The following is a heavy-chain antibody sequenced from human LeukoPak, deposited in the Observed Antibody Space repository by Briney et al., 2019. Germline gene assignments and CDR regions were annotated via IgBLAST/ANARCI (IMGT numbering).Heavy chain of an antibody. CDR1: GSTFRSSA. CDR3: AKDHVSSGWYGYFDY. CDR2: ISGSGDST. V-gene: IGHV3-23*01. J-gene: IGHJ4*02. D-gene: IGHD6-19*01. Sequence: PGGSLRLSCAASGSTFRSSAMSWVRQAPGKGPEWVSAISGSGDSTYYADSVKGRFTISRDNSKNTLYLQMNTLRAEDTAVYYCAKDHVSSGWYGYFDYWGQGTLVTVSS.